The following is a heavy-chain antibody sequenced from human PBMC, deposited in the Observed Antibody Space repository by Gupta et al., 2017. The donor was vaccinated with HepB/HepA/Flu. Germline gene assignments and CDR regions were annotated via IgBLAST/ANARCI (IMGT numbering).Heavy chain of an antibody. Sequence: QVHLVQSGAEVKPPGASVKVSCKTSGFKFTSYGISWVRQAPGQGLEWMGGISGYNGNTNYAQKFQGRVTMTTDTSTSTAYMDLRSLRSDDTAVYYCVRDLVVRFGDLPQKRFDPWGQGTLVSVSS. CDR2: ISGYNGNT. J-gene: IGHJ5*02. CDR1: GFKFTSYG. D-gene: IGHD3-3*01. CDR3: VRDLVVRFGDLPQKRFDP. V-gene: IGHV1-18*01.